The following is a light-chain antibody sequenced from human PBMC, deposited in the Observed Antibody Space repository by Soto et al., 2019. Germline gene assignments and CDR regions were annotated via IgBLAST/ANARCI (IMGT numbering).Light chain of an antibody. CDR2: YDD. J-gene: IGLJ2*01. V-gene: IGLV1-36*01. Sequence: QSVLTQPPSVSEAPRQRVTISCSGSSYNIGNNAVNWYQHLPGKAPKLLIYYDDLLPSGVSDRFSGSQSGTSASLAISGLQSEDEADYYCAAWDDSLNGVVLGGGTKLTVL. CDR3: AAWDDSLNGVV. CDR1: SYNIGNNA.